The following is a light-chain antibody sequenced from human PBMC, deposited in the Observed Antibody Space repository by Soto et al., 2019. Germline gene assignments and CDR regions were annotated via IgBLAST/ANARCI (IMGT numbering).Light chain of an antibody. CDR3: HQYGRSPWS. V-gene: IGKV3-20*01. Sequence: EIVLTQSPGTLSLSPGERATLSCRASQSVSSSYLAWYQQKPGQAPRLLIYGASSRATGIPDRFSGSGSGTGFTLTISRLEPEDFAGYYCHQYGRSPWSFGQGTKVEIK. CDR1: QSVSSSY. J-gene: IGKJ1*01. CDR2: GAS.